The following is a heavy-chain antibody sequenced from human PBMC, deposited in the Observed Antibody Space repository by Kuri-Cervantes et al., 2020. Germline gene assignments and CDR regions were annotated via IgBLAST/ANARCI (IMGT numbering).Heavy chain of an antibody. D-gene: IGHD1-26*01. CDR1: GYTFTSYD. Sequence: ASVKVSCKASGYTFTSYDINWVRQAPGQGLEWMGWISAYNGNTNYAQKLQGRVTMTTDTSTSTAYMELRSLRSDDTAVYYCARVEELPDVRYFDYWGQGTLVTVSS. CDR3: ARVEELPDVRYFDY. J-gene: IGHJ4*02. V-gene: IGHV1-18*01. CDR2: ISAYNGNT.